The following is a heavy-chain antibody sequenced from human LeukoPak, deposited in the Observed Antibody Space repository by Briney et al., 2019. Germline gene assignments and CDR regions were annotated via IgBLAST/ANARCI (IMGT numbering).Heavy chain of an antibody. CDR2: ISGSGGST. CDR3: AKAADIVVVPAPTMDV. V-gene: IGHV3-23*01. CDR1: GFTFSSYA. J-gene: IGHJ6*03. Sequence: PGGSLRLSCAGSGFTFSSYAMSWVRQAPGKGLEWVSAISGSGGSTYYADSVKGRFTISRDNSKNTLYLQMNSLRAEDTAVYYCAKAADIVVVPAPTMDVWGKGTTVTVSS. D-gene: IGHD2-2*01.